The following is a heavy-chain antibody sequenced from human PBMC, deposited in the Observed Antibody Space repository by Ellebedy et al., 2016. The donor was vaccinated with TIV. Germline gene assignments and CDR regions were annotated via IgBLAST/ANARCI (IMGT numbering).Heavy chain of an antibody. CDR1: GFIFSTYT. J-gene: IGHJ4*02. D-gene: IGHD2-15*01. CDR3: AREFDIGQPSAFDY. CDR2: ISSNGRHI. V-gene: IGHV3-21*01. Sequence: PGGSLRLSCAASGFIFSTYTMNWVRQAPGKGLEWVSSISSNGRHIYYADSVRARFAIPRDNAGGSLWLQMTSLRAEDTALYYCAREFDIGQPSAFDYWGQGILVTVSS.